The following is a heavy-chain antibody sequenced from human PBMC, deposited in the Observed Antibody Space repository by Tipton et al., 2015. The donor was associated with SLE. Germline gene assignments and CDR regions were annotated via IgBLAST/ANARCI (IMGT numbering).Heavy chain of an antibody. CDR1: GGSISSSSYY. CDR2: IYYSGST. Sequence: TLSLTCTVSGGSISSSSYYWGWIRQPPGKGLEWIGSIYYSGSTYYNPSLKSRVTISVDTSKNQFSLKLSSVTAADTAVYYCARVKGRGYSYGLDYWGQGTRVTVSS. D-gene: IGHD5-18*01. J-gene: IGHJ4*02. CDR3: ARVKGRGYSYGLDY. V-gene: IGHV4-39*07.